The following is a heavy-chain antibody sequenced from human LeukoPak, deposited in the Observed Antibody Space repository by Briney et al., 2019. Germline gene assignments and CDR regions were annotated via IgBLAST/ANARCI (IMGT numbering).Heavy chain of an antibody. Sequence: SVKVSCKASGGTFRSYAISWVRQAPGQGLEGMGGIIPIFGTVNYAQKFQGRVTITADESTSTAYMDLSSLRSEDTAVYYCARDQGYSYGYGDFDYWGQGTLVTVSS. CDR2: IIPIFGTV. CDR1: GGTFRSYA. V-gene: IGHV1-69*13. CDR3: ARDQGYSYGYGDFDY. J-gene: IGHJ4*02. D-gene: IGHD5-18*01.